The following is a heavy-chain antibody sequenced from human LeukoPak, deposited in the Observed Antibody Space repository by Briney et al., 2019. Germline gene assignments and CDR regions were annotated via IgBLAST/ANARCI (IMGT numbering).Heavy chain of an antibody. J-gene: IGHJ4*02. D-gene: IGHD6-13*01. CDR2: ISEDGRNK. V-gene: IGHV3-30*18. CDR3: AKDRETTASGTFDY. CDR1: GFTFSNYG. Sequence: GGSLRLSCAASGFTFSNYGMHYVRQAPGKGLEWIAVISEDGRNKNFADSVKGRFTISRDNSHNTLSLQMDSLKPEDTGVYYCAKDRETTASGTFDYWGQGTLVTLST.